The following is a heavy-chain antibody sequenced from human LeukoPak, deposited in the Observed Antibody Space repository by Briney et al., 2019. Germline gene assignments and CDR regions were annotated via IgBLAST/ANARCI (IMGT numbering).Heavy chain of an antibody. CDR3: AKDTGYYYDSSNYWV. J-gene: IGHJ4*02. CDR1: GFTFDDYA. CDR2: ISWNSGSI. D-gene: IGHD3-22*01. Sequence: GGSVRLSCAASGFTFDDYAMHWVRQPPGKGLEWVSGISWNSGSIGYADSVKGRFTISRDNAKNSLYLQMNSLRAEDTALYYCAKDTGYYYDSSNYWVWGQGTLVTVSS. V-gene: IGHV3-9*01.